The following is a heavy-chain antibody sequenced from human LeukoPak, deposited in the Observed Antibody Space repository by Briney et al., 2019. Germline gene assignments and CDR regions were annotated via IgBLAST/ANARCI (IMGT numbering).Heavy chain of an antibody. D-gene: IGHD4-11*01. CDR3: AKGSYGNYDY. Sequence: PGGSLRLSCAASGFTFSSYTMNWVRQAPGKGLEWVSAISSSGGNTYYADSVKDRFTISRDNSKNTLCLQLNSLRAEDTAVYYCAKGSYGNYDYWGQGTLVTVSS. CDR1: GFTFSSYT. CDR2: ISSSGGNT. J-gene: IGHJ4*02. V-gene: IGHV3-23*01.